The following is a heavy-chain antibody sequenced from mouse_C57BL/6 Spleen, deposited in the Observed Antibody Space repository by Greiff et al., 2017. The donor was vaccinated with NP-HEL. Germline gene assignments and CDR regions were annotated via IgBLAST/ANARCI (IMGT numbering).Heavy chain of an antibody. V-gene: IGHV3-6*01. D-gene: IGHD2-3*01. Sequence: EVQLVESGPGLVKPSQSLSLTCSVTGYSITSGYYWNWIRQFPGNKLEWMGYISYDGSNNYNPSLKNRISITRDTSKNQFFLKLNSVTTEDTATYYCARDHDGDYFDYWGQGTTLTVSS. CDR3: ARDHDGDYFDY. CDR1: GYSITSGYY. J-gene: IGHJ2*01. CDR2: ISYDGSN.